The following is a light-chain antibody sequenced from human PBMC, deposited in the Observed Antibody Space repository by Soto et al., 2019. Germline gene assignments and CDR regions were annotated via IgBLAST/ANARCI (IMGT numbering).Light chain of an antibody. Sequence: EIVMTQSPATLSGAPGERASLSCRASQSISRNLAWYQHNPGRAPRLLIYAASTRAPGIPARFSGSGSGTDFTLTSSSQPSEDFAIYYYPPYNNWPVTFGQGTKVDIK. J-gene: IGKJ1*01. CDR3: PPYNNWPVT. CDR1: QSISRN. V-gene: IGKV3-15*01. CDR2: AAS.